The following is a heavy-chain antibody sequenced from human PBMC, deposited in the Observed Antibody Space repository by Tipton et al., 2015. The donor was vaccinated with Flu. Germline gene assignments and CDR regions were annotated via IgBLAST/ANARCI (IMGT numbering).Heavy chain of an antibody. CDR1: GYTLTGYY. J-gene: IGHJ4*02. CDR2: ISPNRGRT. CDR3: ARLVDISMITKLDY. D-gene: IGHD3-16*01. Sequence: QVQLVQSGAEVEKHGASVRVSCKASGYTLTGYYIHWVRQAPGQGLEWMGWISPNRGRTYYAQKFQGRVTMTRDTSISTAYMELSSLRSDDTAIYYCARLVDISMITKLDYWGQGTQVTVSS. V-gene: IGHV1-2*02.